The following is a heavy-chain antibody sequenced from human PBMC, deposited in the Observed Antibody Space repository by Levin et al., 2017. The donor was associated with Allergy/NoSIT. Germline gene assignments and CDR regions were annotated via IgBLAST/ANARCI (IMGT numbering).Heavy chain of an antibody. V-gene: IGHV3-74*01. D-gene: IGHD3-10*01. CDR1: GFTFSSYW. CDR2: INSDGSTT. Sequence: SCAASGFTFSSYWMHWVRQAPGKGLVWVSRINSDGSTTSYADSVKGRFTISRDNAKNTLYLQMNSLRAEDTALYYCAREIMIRGSPSDAFDIWGQGTMVTVSS. J-gene: IGHJ3*02. CDR3: AREIMIRGSPSDAFDI.